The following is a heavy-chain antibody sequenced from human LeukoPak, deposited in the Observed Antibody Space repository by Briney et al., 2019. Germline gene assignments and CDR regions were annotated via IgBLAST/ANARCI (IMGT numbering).Heavy chain of an antibody. CDR3: ARVLQQWLVIDY. Sequence: SETLSLTXTVSGGSISSYYWSWIRQPPGKGLEWIGYIYYSGSTNYNPSLKSRVTISVDTSKNQFSLKLSSVTAADTAVYYCARVLQQWLVIDYWGQGTLVTVSP. J-gene: IGHJ4*02. D-gene: IGHD6-19*01. CDR2: IYYSGST. V-gene: IGHV4-59*01. CDR1: GGSISSYY.